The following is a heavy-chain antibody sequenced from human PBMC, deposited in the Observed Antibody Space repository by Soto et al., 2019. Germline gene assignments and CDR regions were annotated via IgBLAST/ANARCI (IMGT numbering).Heavy chain of an antibody. Sequence: PGGSLRLSCAASGFTFSSYAMSWVRQAPGKGLEWVSAISVSVGNTYYADSVKGRFTISRDNSKNTLYLQMNSLRAEDTAVYYCAKDWGYGDYDDVFDIWGQGTMVTVSS. J-gene: IGHJ3*02. V-gene: IGHV3-23*01. CDR3: AKDWGYGDYDDVFDI. D-gene: IGHD4-17*01. CDR2: ISVSVGNT. CDR1: GFTFSSYA.